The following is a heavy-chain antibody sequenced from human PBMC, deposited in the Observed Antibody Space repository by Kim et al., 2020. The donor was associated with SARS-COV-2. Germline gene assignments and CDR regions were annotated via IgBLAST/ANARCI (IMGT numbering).Heavy chain of an antibody. CDR1: GYQFTQYG. Sequence: ASVKVSCKASGYQFTQYGITWVRQGPGQGLQWMGWIRGFNAHADYAHSLEDRLTMTIDTSTDTAYMELKNLRSDDTAVYYCARTIMGEYCSGSSCFRFDWFDSWGQGTLVSVSS. D-gene: IGHD2-15*01. V-gene: IGHV1-18*01. J-gene: IGHJ5*01. CDR2: IRGFNAHA. CDR3: ARTIMGEYCSGSSCFRFDWFDS.